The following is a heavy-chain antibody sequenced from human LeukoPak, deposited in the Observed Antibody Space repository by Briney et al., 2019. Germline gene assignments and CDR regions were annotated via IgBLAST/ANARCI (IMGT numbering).Heavy chain of an antibody. CDR1: GFTFSSYS. CDR2: INWNGGST. Sequence: GGSLRLSCAASGFTFSSYSMNWVRQAPGKGLEWVSGINWNGGSTGYADSVKGRFTISRDNAKNSLYLQMNSLRAEDTAVYYCARVDYYDSSGYRPLGAFDIWGQGTMVTVSS. CDR3: ARVDYYDSSGYRPLGAFDI. V-gene: IGHV3-20*04. D-gene: IGHD3-22*01. J-gene: IGHJ3*02.